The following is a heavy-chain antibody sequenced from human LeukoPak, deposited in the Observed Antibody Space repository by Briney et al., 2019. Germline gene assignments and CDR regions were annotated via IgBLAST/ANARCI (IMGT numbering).Heavy chain of an antibody. CDR3: ARCRGSENYYYMDV. CDR1: GGSFSGYY. Sequence: SETLSLTCAVYGGSFSGYYWSWIRQPPGKGLEWIGEINHSGSTNYNPSLKSRVTISVDTSKNQFSLELNSVTAADTAVYYCARCRGSENYYYMDVWGKGTTVTVSS. D-gene: IGHD1-14*01. V-gene: IGHV4-34*01. CDR2: INHSGST. J-gene: IGHJ6*03.